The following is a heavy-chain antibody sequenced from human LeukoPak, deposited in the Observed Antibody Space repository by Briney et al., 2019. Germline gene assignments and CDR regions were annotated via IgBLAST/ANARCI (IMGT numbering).Heavy chain of an antibody. CDR2: IIPIFGTA. D-gene: IGHD6-13*01. CDR1: GGTFISYA. V-gene: IGHV1-69*05. CDR3: ARDIIAAAGDVYFDY. J-gene: IGHJ4*02. Sequence: GSSVKVSCKASGGTFISYAISWVRQAPGQGLEWMGRIIPIFGTANYAQKFQGRVTITTDESTSTAYMELSSLRSEDTAVYYCARDIIAAAGDVYFDYWGQGTLVTVSS.